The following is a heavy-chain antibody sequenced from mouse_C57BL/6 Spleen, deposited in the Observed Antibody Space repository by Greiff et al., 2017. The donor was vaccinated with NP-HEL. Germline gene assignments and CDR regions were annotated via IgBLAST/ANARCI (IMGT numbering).Heavy chain of an antibody. D-gene: IGHD2-3*01. CDR1: GYTFTSYW. CDR2: IYPGSGST. CDR3: ARGDDGYPWFAY. V-gene: IGHV1-55*01. J-gene: IGHJ3*01. Sequence: QVQLKQPGAELVKPGASVKMSCKASGYTFTSYWITWVKQRPGQGLEWIGDIYPGSGSTNYNEKFKSKATLTVDTSSSTAYMQLSSLTSEDSAVYYCARGDDGYPWFAYWGQGTLVTVSA.